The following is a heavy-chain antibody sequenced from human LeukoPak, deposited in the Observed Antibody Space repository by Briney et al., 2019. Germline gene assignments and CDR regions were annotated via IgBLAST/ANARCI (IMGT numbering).Heavy chain of an antibody. CDR1: GGTFSSYA. CDR2: IIPILGIA. J-gene: IGHJ5*02. CDR3: AGLVVVAATNWFDP. Sequence: GASVKVSCKASGGTFSSYAISWVRQAPGQGLEWMGRIIPILGIANYAQKFQGRVTITADKSTSTAYMELSSLRSEDTAVYYCAGLVVVAATNWFDPWAREPWSPSPQ. V-gene: IGHV1-69*04. D-gene: IGHD2-15*01.